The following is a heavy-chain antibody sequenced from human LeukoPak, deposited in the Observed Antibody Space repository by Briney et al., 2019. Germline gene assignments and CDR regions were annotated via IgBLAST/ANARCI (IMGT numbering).Heavy chain of an antibody. V-gene: IGHV1-18*01. CDR1: GYIFASYG. CDR3: ARRTDYDSSGYGNFDY. Sequence: ASVKVSCKASGYIFASYGISWVRQAPGQGLEWMGWISIYNGNTNFAQKFQGRVTMTADTSTSTAYMELRSLRFDDTAVYYCARRTDYDSSGYGNFDYWGQGTLVTVSS. D-gene: IGHD3-22*01. CDR2: ISIYNGNT. J-gene: IGHJ4*02.